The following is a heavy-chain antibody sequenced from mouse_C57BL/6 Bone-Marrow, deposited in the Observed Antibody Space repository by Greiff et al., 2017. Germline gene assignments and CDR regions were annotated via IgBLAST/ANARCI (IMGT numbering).Heavy chain of an antibody. Sequence: EVQVVESGGGLVKPGGSLKLSCAASGFTFSDYGMHWVRQAPEKGLEWVAYISSGSSTIYYADTVKGRFTISRDNAKNTLFLQMTSLRSENTAMYYCARDYYGSSYAMDYWGQGTSVTVSS. D-gene: IGHD1-1*01. CDR3: ARDYYGSSYAMDY. V-gene: IGHV5-17*01. CDR1: GFTFSDYG. J-gene: IGHJ4*01. CDR2: ISSGSSTI.